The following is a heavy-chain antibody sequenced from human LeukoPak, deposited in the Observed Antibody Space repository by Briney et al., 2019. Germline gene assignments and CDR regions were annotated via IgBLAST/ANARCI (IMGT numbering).Heavy chain of an antibody. CDR3: AXXXXYYDSSGSQPFDY. J-gene: IGHJ4*02. V-gene: IGHV4-4*07. CDR1: GGSISSYY. Sequence: SETLSLTCTVSGGSISSYYWSWIRQPAGKGLEWIGRIYTSGSTNYNPSLKSRVTISVDTSKNQFSLKLSSVTAADTAVYYCAXXXXYYDSSGSQPFDYWGQGTLVTVSS. D-gene: IGHD3-22*01. CDR2: IYTSGST.